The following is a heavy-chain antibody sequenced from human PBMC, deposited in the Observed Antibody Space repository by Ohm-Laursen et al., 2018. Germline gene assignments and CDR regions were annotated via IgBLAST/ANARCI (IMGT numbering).Heavy chain of an antibody. CDR2: LMGNSNFK. J-gene: IGHJ4*02. D-gene: IGHD3-10*01. CDR1: GFRFSDYA. CDR3: AGGIHSTVRDSFDY. V-gene: IGHV3-9*01. Sequence: SLRLSCAASGFRFSDYAMHWVRQAPGKGLEWVSGLMGNSNFKQYADSVKGQFTISRDNAKNSLYLQMNSLRAEDTAVYYCAGGIHSTVRDSFDYWGQGTLVTVSS.